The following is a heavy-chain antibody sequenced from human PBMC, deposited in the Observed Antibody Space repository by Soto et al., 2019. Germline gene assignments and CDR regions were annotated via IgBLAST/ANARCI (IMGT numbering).Heavy chain of an antibody. CDR1: GGSFSGYY. J-gene: IGHJ4*02. Sequence: SETLSLTCAVYGGSFSGYYWSWIRQPPGKGLEWIGEINHSGSTNYNPSLKSRVTISVDTSKNQFSLKLSSVTAADTAVYYCARSRGYSGYDSLRRYFDYWGQGTLVTVSS. V-gene: IGHV4-34*01. D-gene: IGHD5-12*01. CDR2: INHSGST. CDR3: ARSRGYSGYDSLRRYFDY.